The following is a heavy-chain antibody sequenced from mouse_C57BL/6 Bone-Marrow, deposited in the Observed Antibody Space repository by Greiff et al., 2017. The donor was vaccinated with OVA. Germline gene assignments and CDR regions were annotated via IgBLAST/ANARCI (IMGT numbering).Heavy chain of an antibody. J-gene: IGHJ4*01. V-gene: IGHV1-76*01. Sequence: VKLMESGAELVRPGASVKLSCKASGYTFTDYYINWVKQRPGQGLEWIARIYPGSGNTYYNEKFKGKATLTAEKSSSTAYMQLSSLTSEYSAVYFCARRLGERYYALDYWGQGTSVTVSS. CDR3: ARRLGERYYALDY. CDR1: GYTFTDYY. CDR2: IYPGSGNT. D-gene: IGHD4-1*01.